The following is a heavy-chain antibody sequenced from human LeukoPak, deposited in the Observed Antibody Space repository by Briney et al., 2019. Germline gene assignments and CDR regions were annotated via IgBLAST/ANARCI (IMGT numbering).Heavy chain of an antibody. J-gene: IGHJ4*02. CDR2: INPSGGST. D-gene: IGHD1-26*01. CDR3: ASSHKWGLRADY. CDR1: GYTFTSYY. Sequence: GASVKVSCKASGYTFTSYYMHWVRQAPGQGLEWMGIINPSGGSTSYAQKFQGRVTMTRDTSTSTVYMELSSLRSEDTAVYYCASSHKWGLRADYWGQGTLVTVSS. V-gene: IGHV1-46*01.